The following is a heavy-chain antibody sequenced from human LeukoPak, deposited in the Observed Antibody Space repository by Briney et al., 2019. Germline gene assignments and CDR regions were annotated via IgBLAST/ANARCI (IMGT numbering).Heavy chain of an antibody. CDR1: GYSFTSYW. D-gene: IGHD2-21*02. Sequence: GESLKISCKGSGYSFTSYWIGWVRQMPGKGLEWMGIIYPGDSDTRYSPSFQGQVTISADKSISTAYLQWSSLKASDTAMYYCARQVTEGVMVTAARRYYGMDVWGQGTTVTVSS. J-gene: IGHJ6*02. CDR2: IYPGDSDT. V-gene: IGHV5-51*01. CDR3: ARQVTEGVMVTAARRYYGMDV.